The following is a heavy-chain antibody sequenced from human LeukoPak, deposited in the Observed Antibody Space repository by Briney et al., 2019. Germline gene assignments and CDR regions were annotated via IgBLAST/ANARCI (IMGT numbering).Heavy chain of an antibody. J-gene: IGHJ5*02. CDR2: ISAYNGNT. D-gene: IGHD2-2*01. CDR1: GYTFNSYG. V-gene: IGHV1-18*01. Sequence: ASVKVSCKASGYTFNSYGISWVRQAPGQGLEWMGWISAYNGNTNYAQKLQGRVTMTTDTSPSTAYMELRSLRSDDTAVYYCARDRDCSSTSCYHVLDPWGQGTLVTVSS. CDR3: ARDRDCSSTSCYHVLDP.